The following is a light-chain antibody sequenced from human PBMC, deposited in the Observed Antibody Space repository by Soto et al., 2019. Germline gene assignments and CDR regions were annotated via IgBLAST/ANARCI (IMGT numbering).Light chain of an antibody. CDR1: QHISNY. CDR2: SAS. V-gene: IGKV1-39*01. J-gene: IGKJ4*01. CDR3: QQSYSTPGALT. Sequence: DIQMTQSTSTLSASVGDRVTITCRSNQHISNYVNWYQQRPGKAPRVLIFSASTLQSGVPSRFSGSGSGTDFTLTISSLEPEDFGTYLCQQSYSTPGALTFGGGTKVDIK.